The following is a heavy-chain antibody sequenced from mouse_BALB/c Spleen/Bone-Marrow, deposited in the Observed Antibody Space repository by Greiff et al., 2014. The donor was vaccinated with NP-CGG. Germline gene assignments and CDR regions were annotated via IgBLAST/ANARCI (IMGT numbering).Heavy chain of an antibody. Sequence: EVQLQQSGGGLVQPGGSRKLSCAASGFTFSSFGMHWVRQAPEKGLEWVAYISSGSSTIYYADTVMGRFTISRDNPKNTLFLQTTSLRSEDTAMYYCARSGSSSGYFDYWGQGTTLTVSS. J-gene: IGHJ2*01. CDR3: ARSGSSSGYFDY. CDR1: GFTFSSFG. D-gene: IGHD1-1*01. V-gene: IGHV5-17*02. CDR2: ISSGSSTI.